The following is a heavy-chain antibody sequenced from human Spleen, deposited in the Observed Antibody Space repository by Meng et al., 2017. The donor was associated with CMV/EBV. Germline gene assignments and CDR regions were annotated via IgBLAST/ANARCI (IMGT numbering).Heavy chain of an antibody. CDR1: GGTFSDYT. J-gene: IGHJ5*01. V-gene: IGHV1-69*02. CDR3: ATSQCSSANCRDAYNWFDS. Sequence: SVKVSCKTSGGTFSDYTISWVRQAPGQGLEWMGRVTPIVGIPRYAQIFQDRVTITADKFTSTTHMELTGLRSEDTAVYYCATSQCSSANCRDAYNWFDSWGQGTLVTVSS. CDR2: VTPIVGIP. D-gene: IGHD2-2*01.